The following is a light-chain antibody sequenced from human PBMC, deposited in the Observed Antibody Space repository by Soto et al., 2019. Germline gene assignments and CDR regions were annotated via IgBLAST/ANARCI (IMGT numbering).Light chain of an antibody. CDR3: QQYNSWPYT. J-gene: IGKJ2*01. CDR1: QSVSSN. V-gene: IGKV3-15*01. CDR2: GAS. Sequence: EIVMTQSPATLAVSPGERAALSCRASQSVSSNFAWYQQKPGQAPRLLIYGASSRATGTPARFSGSGSGTEFTLTISSLQSEDFAVYYCQQYNSWPYTFGLGTQVEMK.